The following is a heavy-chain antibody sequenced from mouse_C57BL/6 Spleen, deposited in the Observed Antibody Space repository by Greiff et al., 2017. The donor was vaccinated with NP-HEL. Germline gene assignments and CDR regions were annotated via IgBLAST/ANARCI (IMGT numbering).Heavy chain of an antibody. CDR3: ARRDYYGSSPFAY. CDR1: GYTFTDYN. CDR2: INPNNGGT. Sequence: VQLKQSGPELVKPGASVKIPCKASGYTFTDYNMDWVKQSHGKSLEWIGDINPNNGGTIYNQKFKGKATLTVDKSSSTAYMELRSLTSEDTAVYYCARRDYYGSSPFAYWGQGTLGTVSA. V-gene: IGHV1-18*01. J-gene: IGHJ3*01. D-gene: IGHD1-1*01.